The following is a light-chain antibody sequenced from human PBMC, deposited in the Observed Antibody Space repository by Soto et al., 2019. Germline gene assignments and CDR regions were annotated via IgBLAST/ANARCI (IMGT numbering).Light chain of an antibody. J-gene: IGLJ1*01. Sequence: QSALTQPPSVSGAPGQQVTISCSGSSSNIGGNYVSWYQHLPGTAPKLVVYDNDSRPSGSPGRFSGSKSGTSATLVITGLQTGDEADYYCGTWDDRLDGNYVFGTGTKVTVL. V-gene: IGLV1-51*01. CDR3: GTWDDRLDGNYV. CDR2: DND. CDR1: SSNIGGNY.